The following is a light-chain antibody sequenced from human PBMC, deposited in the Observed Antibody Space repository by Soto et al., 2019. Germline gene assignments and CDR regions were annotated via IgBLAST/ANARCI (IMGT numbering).Light chain of an antibody. V-gene: IGKV3-11*01. CDR2: VAY. Sequence: EVVLTQSPVTLSLSPGETATLSCRASQSFRGLLAWYQQKPGQAPRLPIYVAYNRATGIPPRFSGSGSGTDFTLTISSLEPEDSAVYYCQQRHMWPITFGQGTRLEIK. CDR3: QQRHMWPIT. J-gene: IGKJ5*01. CDR1: QSFRGL.